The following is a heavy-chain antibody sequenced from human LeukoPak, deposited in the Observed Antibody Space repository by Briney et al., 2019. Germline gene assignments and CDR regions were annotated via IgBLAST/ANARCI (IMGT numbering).Heavy chain of an antibody. CDR2: ISSSSSYI. CDR3: ARDPIAVAVTDAFDI. CDR1: GFTFSSYS. Sequence: KPGGSLRLSCAASGFTFSSYSMNWVRQAPGKGLEWVSSISSSSSYIYYADSVKGRFTISRDNAKNSLYLQMNSLRAEDTAVYYCARDPIAVAVTDAFDIWGQGTMVTVSS. V-gene: IGHV3-21*01. J-gene: IGHJ3*02. D-gene: IGHD6-19*01.